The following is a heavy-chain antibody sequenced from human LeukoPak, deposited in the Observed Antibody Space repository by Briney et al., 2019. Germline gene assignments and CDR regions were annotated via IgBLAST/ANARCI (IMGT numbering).Heavy chain of an antibody. Sequence: ASVKVSCKASGYTFTDYYMHWVRQAPGQGLEWMGWINPNSGGTNYAQKFQGRVTMTRDTSISTACMELSRLRSDDTAVYYCARVFRRWGAAEYFQHWGQGTLVTVSS. V-gene: IGHV1-2*02. CDR2: INPNSGGT. CDR3: ARVFRRWGAAEYFQH. D-gene: IGHD1-26*01. J-gene: IGHJ1*01. CDR1: GYTFTDYY.